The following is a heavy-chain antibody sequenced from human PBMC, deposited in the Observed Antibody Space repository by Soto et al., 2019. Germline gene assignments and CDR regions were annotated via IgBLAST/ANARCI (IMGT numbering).Heavy chain of an antibody. V-gene: IGHV3-23*01. CDR3: AKSPPAVIAYFDY. Sequence: EVQLLESGGGLVQPGGSLRLSCAASGFTFSSYAMSWVRQAPGRGLEWVSAISRSGNTTYYADSVKGRFTISRDNSKNTLYLLMSSLRAEDTAIYYCAKSPPAVIAYFDYWGQGTLVTVFS. D-gene: IGHD3-10*01. CDR2: ISRSGNTT. CDR1: GFTFSSYA. J-gene: IGHJ4*02.